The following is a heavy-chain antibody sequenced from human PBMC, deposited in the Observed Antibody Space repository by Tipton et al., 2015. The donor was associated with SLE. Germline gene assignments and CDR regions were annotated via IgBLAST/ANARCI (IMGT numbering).Heavy chain of an antibody. CDR3: AGGPRASIAARKAFDI. J-gene: IGHJ3*02. D-gene: IGHD6-6*01. CDR2: INHSGST. CDR1: GGSFSGYY. Sequence: TLSLTCAVYGGSFSGYYWSWIRQPPGKGLEWIGEINHSGSTNYNPSLKSRVTISVDTSKNQFSLKPSSVTAADTTVYYCAGGPRASIAARKAFDIWGQGTMVTVSS. V-gene: IGHV4-34*01.